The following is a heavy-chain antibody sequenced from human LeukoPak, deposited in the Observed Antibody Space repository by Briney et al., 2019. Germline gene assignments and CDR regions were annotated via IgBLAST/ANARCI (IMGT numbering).Heavy chain of an antibody. CDR1: GFTFSSYG. CDR3: ARDQHYYGSGREPFDI. Sequence: GGSLRLSCAASGFTFSSYGMHWVRQAPGKGLEWVAVISYDGSNKYYADSVKGRFTISRDNSKNTLYLQMNSLRAEDTAVYYCARDQHYYGSGREPFDIWGQGTMVTVSS. CDR2: ISYDGSNK. J-gene: IGHJ3*02. D-gene: IGHD3-10*01. V-gene: IGHV3-30*19.